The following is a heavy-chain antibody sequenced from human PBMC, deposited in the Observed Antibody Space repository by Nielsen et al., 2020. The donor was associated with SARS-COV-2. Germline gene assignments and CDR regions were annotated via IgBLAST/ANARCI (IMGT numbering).Heavy chain of an antibody. CDR2: IYYSGST. Sequence: SETLSLTCTVSGGSISSGGYYWSWIRQHPGKGLEWIGYIYYSGSTHYNPSLKSRVTISVDMSKNQFSLKLSSVTAADTAVYYCARYGVTVVTTGRWFDPWGQGTLVTVSS. CDR3: ARYGVTVVTTGRWFDP. D-gene: IGHD1-14*01. CDR1: GGSISSGGYY. V-gene: IGHV4-31*03. J-gene: IGHJ5*02.